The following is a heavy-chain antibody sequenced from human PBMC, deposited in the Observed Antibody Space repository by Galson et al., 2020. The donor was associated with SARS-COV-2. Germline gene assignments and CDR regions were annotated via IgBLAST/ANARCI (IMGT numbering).Heavy chain of an antibody. D-gene: IGHD1-1*01. J-gene: IGHJ4*02. CDR3: ARGNGSGAYLIDY. CDR2: MWSDGSDE. CDR1: GFSFINYA. V-gene: IGHV3-33*01. Sequence: GESLKISCEASGFSFINYAMHWVRQAPGKGLEWVALMWSDGSDENYADSVRGRFSILRDNSKNTLYLQMNNLRGEDTAIYYCARGNGSGAYLIDYWGRGAPVTVSS.